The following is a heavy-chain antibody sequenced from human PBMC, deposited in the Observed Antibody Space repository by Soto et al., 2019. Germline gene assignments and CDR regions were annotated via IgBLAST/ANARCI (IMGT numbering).Heavy chain of an antibody. D-gene: IGHD3-22*01. Sequence: PGGSLRLSCRTSGFRFSSYGMHWVRQAPGKGPEWVAFISGDGSNTEYVDSVRGRFTVSRDNSRNTLFLQMDSLRPDDTAVYYCARDYYKYYDSSGYYRSPAYWGQGTLVTVSS. V-gene: IGHV3-30*03. CDR3: ARDYYKYYDSSGYYRSPAY. CDR1: GFRFSSYG. CDR2: ISGDGSNT. J-gene: IGHJ4*02.